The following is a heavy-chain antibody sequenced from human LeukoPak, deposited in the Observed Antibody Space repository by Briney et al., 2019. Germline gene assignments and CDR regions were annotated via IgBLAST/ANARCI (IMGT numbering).Heavy chain of an antibody. CDR3: ARGGYGDYGNDAFDI. CDR1: GFTFSSYS. CDR2: ISSSSSYI. V-gene: IGHV3-21*01. J-gene: IGHJ3*02. Sequence: GGSLRLSCAASGFTFSSYSMNWVRQAPGKGLEWVSSISSSSSYIYYADSVKGRFTISRDNAQNSLYLQMNSLRAEDTAVYYCARGGYGDYGNDAFDIWGQGTMVTVSS. D-gene: IGHD4-17*01.